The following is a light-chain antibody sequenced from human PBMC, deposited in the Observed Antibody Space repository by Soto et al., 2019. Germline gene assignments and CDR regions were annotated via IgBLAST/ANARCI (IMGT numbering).Light chain of an antibody. J-gene: IGKJ1*01. Sequence: VFTQSPGTLSLSPGETATLSWRASQSINNYFLAWHQQRPGQAPRLLIFRASQRASGIPDRFRGSGSGTDFTLTITRLEPEDFAVYYCQQYTNAPRTFGQGTKVDIK. CDR2: RAS. V-gene: IGKV3-20*01. CDR3: QQYTNAPRT. CDR1: QSINNYF.